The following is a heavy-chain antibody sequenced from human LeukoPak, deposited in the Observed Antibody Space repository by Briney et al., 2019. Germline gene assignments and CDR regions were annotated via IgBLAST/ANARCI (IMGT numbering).Heavy chain of an antibody. V-gene: IGHV3-48*04. CDR2: ISSSSSTI. Sequence: GGSLRLSCVGSGFTFSSYIINWVRQAPGKGLEWVSYISSSSSTIYYADSVKGRFTISRDNAKNSLYLQMNSLRAEDTAVYYCAELGITMIGGVWGKGTTVTISS. D-gene: IGHD3-10*02. CDR3: AELGITMIGGV. J-gene: IGHJ6*04. CDR1: GFTFSSYI.